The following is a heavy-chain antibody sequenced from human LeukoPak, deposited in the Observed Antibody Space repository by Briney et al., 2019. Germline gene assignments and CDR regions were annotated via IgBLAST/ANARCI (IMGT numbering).Heavy chain of an antibody. Sequence: ASVKVSCKASGYTFTSYGISWVRQAPGQGLEWMGWINPNSGGTNYAQKFQGRVTMTRDTSISTAYMELSRLRSDDTAVYYCARDGGAVVVPAAFDYWGQGTLVTVSS. CDR1: GYTFTSYG. CDR2: INPNSGGT. J-gene: IGHJ4*02. V-gene: IGHV1-2*02. CDR3: ARDGGAVVVPAAFDY. D-gene: IGHD2-2*01.